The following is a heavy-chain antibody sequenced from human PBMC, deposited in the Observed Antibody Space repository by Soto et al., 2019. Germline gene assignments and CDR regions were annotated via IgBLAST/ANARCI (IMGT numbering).Heavy chain of an antibody. V-gene: IGHV1-69*13. J-gene: IGHJ4*02. CDR1: GGTFSSYA. CDR2: IIPIFGTA. Sequence: ASVKVSCKASGGTFSSYAISWVRQAPGQGLGWMGGIIPIFGTANYAQKFQGRVTITADESTSTAYMELSSLRSEDTAVYYCARVGGIARFDYWGQGTLVTVSS. D-gene: IGHD1-26*01. CDR3: ARVGGIARFDY.